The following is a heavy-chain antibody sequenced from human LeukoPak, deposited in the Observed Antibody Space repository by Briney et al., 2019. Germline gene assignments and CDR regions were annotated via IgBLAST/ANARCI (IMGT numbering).Heavy chain of an antibody. CDR2: IYYSGST. D-gene: IGHD6-13*01. CDR1: GGSISSSSYY. Sequence: SETLSLTCTVSGGSISSSSYYWGWIRQPPGKGLEWIGNIYYSGSTYYNPSLKSRVTISVDTSKNQFSLKLSSVTAADTAVYYCARPRKYSSSLFDYWGQGTLVTVSS. J-gene: IGHJ4*02. CDR3: ARPRKYSSSLFDY. V-gene: IGHV4-39*01.